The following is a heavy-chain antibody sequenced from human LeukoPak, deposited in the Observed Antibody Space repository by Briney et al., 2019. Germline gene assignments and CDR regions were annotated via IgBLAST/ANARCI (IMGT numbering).Heavy chain of an antibody. D-gene: IGHD2-2*01. Sequence: SETLSLTCTVSGGSINDYYWSWVRQPAGKGLEWVGRTYSSGSTTYNPSLKSRVTMSVDTSQNQFSLKMTSVTAADTAVYYCARDWPSPGGCSSTSCLHFDYWGQGTLVTVSS. V-gene: IGHV4-4*07. CDR2: TYSSGST. CDR3: ARDWPSPGGCSSTSCLHFDY. J-gene: IGHJ4*02. CDR1: GGSINDYY.